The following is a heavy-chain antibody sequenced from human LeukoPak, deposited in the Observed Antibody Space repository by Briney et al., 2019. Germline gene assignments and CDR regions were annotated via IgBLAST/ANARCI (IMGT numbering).Heavy chain of an antibody. CDR2: ISAYNGNT. V-gene: IGHV1-18*01. Sequence: VASVKVSCKASGYTFTSYDINWVRQATGQGLEWMGWISAYNGNTNYAQKLQGRVTMTTDTSTSTAYMEMRSLRSDDTAVYYCARIFLSVVAPKRWFDPWGQGTLVTVSS. CDR3: ARIFLSVVAPKRWFDP. D-gene: IGHD4-23*01. CDR1: GYTFTSYD. J-gene: IGHJ5*02.